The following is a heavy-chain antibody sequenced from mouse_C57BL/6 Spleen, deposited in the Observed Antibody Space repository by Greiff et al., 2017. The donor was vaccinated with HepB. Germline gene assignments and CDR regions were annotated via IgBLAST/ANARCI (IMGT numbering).Heavy chain of an antibody. CDR3: ARVITTVVAPFDY. J-gene: IGHJ2*01. CDR1: GFTFSSYA. V-gene: IGHV5-4*03. CDR2: ISDGGSYT. Sequence: KLMESGGGLVKPGGSLKLSCAASGFTFSSYAMSWVRQTPEKRLEWVATISDGGSYTYYPDNVKGRFTISRDNAKNNLYLQMSHLKSEDTAMYYCARVITTVVAPFDYWGQGTTLTVSS. D-gene: IGHD1-1*01.